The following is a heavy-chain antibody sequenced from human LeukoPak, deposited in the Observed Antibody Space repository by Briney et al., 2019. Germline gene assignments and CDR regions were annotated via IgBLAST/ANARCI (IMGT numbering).Heavy chain of an antibody. J-gene: IGHJ5*02. CDR2: IYTGGDT. D-gene: IGHD2-21*01. Sequence: PSETLSLTCSVSGDSISSGPYYWSWIRQPAGKALEWIGYIYTGGDTKYSPSLRSRVTISIDKSKNEFSLRLTSVTAADTAVYFCARDADCNGGICFGTSWFDLWGQGTQVTVSP. CDR3: ARDADCNGGICFGTSWFDL. V-gene: IGHV4-61*09. CDR1: GDSISSGPYY.